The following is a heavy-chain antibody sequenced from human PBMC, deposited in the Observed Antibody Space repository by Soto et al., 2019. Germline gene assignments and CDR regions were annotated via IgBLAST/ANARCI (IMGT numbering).Heavy chain of an antibody. CDR2: IYYSGST. CDR3: ARAIFEVLGIDP. Sequence: TSETLSLTCTGSGFSISSYYWSWIRQPPGKGLEWIGYIYYSGSTNYNPSLKSRVTISVDTSKNQFSLKLSSVTAADTAVYYCARAIFEVLGIDPWGQGTLVNVS. V-gene: IGHV4-59*01. J-gene: IGHJ5*02. D-gene: IGHD3-3*01. CDR1: GFSISSYY.